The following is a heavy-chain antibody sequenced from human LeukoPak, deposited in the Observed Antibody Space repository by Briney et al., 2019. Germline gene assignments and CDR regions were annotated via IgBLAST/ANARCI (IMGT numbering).Heavy chain of an antibody. CDR2: ISYDGSNK. V-gene: IGHV3-30*18. CDR3: AKGLAVAGHFVGDY. D-gene: IGHD6-19*01. J-gene: IGHJ4*02. Sequence: PGGSLRLSCAASGFTFSSYGMHWVRQAPGKGLEWVAVISYDGSNKYYADSVKGRFTISRDNSKNTLYLQMNSLRAEDTAVYYCAKGLAVAGHFVGDYWGQGTLVTVSS. CDR1: GFTFSSYG.